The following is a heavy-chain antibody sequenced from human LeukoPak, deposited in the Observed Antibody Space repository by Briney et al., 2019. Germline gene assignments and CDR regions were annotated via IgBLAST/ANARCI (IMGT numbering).Heavy chain of an antibody. J-gene: IGHJ4*02. CDR3: AREGEIGYDLSDY. D-gene: IGHD5-12*01. Sequence: ASVKVSCKASRYTFTNYYMNWVRQAPGQGREGMGIINPSGGSTSYAQKFQGRVTVTRDTSTSTVYMELSSLRSEDTAMYYCAREGEIGYDLSDYWGQGTLVTVSS. CDR1: RYTFTNYY. V-gene: IGHV1-46*01. CDR2: INPSGGST.